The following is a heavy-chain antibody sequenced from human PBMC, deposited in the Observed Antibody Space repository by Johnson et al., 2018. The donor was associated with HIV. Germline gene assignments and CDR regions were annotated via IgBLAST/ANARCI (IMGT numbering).Heavy chain of an antibody. CDR2: IKQDGSEK. CDR3: ARDDILGAFDI. J-gene: IGHJ3*02. V-gene: IGHV3-7*01. Sequence: VQLVESGGGLVQPGGSLRLSCAASGFTFSSYWMSWVRQAPGKGLEWVATIKQDGSEKYYVDSVKGRFTISRDNAKNSLYLQMNSLRAEDTAVYYCARDDILGAFDIWGQGTMVTVSS. D-gene: IGHD2-15*01. CDR1: GFTFSSYW.